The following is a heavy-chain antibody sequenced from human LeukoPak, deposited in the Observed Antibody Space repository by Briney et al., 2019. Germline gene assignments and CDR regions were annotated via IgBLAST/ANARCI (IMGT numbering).Heavy chain of an antibody. CDR2: ISGRTGGT. J-gene: IGHJ4*02. D-gene: IGHD1-14*01. CDR3: AKDGQGLTYYFDY. V-gene: IGHV3-23*01. CDR1: GFTFNTNA. Sequence: GGSLRLSCAASGFTFNTNAMSWVRQAPGKGLEWVSAISGRTGGTYYADSVKGRFTISRDNSKSTLYLQMDSLRAEDTAVYYCAKDGQGLTYYFDYWGQGTLVTVSS.